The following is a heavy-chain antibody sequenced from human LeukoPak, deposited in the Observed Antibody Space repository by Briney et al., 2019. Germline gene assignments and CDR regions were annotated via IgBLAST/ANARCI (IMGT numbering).Heavy chain of an antibody. CDR3: ARVNSTGYYSFDY. D-gene: IGHD3-9*01. CDR2: IIPIFGTA. Sequence: SVKVSCKASGGTFSSYAISWVRQAPGQGLEWMGGIIPIFGTANYAQKFQGRVTITADESTSTAYMELSSLRSEDTAVYYCARVNSTGYYSFDYWGQGTLVTVSS. J-gene: IGHJ4*02. CDR1: GGTFSSYA. V-gene: IGHV1-69*13.